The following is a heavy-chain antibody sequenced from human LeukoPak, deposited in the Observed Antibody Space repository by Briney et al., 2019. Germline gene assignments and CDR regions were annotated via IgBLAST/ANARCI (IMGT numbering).Heavy chain of an antibody. D-gene: IGHD2-15*01. CDR2: ITWNSGSI. V-gene: IGHV3-9*01. J-gene: IGHJ4*02. CDR1: GFAFNTYA. CDR3: AKKGTAATLDY. Sequence: PGGSLRLSCAASGFAFNTYAMHWVRQAPGKGLEWVSGITWNSGSIGYADSVKGRFTISRDNAKNSLYLQMNSLRAEDTALYYCAKKGTAATLDYWGQGTLVTVSS.